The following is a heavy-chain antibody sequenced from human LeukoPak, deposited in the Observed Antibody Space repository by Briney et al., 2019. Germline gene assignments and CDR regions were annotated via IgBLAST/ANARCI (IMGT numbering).Heavy chain of an antibody. D-gene: IGHD3-10*01. CDR2: ISSSGSTI. CDR3: ASYYGSGSYTFDY. CDR1: GFTFSSYE. J-gene: IGHJ4*02. V-gene: IGHV3-48*03. Sequence: GGSLRLSCAAPGFTFSSYEMNWVRQAPGKGLEWVSYISSSGSTIYYADSVKGRFTISRDNDKNSLYLQMNSLRAEDTAVYYCASYYGSGSYTFDYWGQGTLVTVYS.